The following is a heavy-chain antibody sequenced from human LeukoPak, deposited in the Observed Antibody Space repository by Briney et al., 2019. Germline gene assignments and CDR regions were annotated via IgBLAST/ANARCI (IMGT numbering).Heavy chain of an antibody. V-gene: IGHV1-69*06. D-gene: IGHD3-3*01. CDR1: GYTFTGYY. J-gene: IGHJ4*02. CDR3: AGGGFWSGYYTRPYYFDY. CDR2: IIPIFGTA. Sequence: GASVKVSCKASGYTFTGYYMHWVRQAPGQGLEWMGGIIPIFGTANYAQKFQGRVTITADKSTSTAYMELSSLRSEDTAVYYCAGGGFWSGYYTRPYYFDYWGQGTLVTVSS.